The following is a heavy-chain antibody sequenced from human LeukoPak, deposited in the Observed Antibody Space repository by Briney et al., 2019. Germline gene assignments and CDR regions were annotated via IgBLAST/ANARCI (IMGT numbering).Heavy chain of an antibody. CDR3: ARFHGVQLYWYFDL. D-gene: IGHD5-18*01. J-gene: IGHJ2*01. CDR1: GGSISSYY. CDR2: IYYSGST. V-gene: IGHV4-59*01. Sequence: SETLSLTCTVSGGSISSYYWSWIRQPPGKGLEWIGYIYYSGSTNYNPSLKSRVTISVDTSKNQFSLKLSSVTAADTAVYYCARFHGVQLYWYFDLWGRGTLVTVSS.